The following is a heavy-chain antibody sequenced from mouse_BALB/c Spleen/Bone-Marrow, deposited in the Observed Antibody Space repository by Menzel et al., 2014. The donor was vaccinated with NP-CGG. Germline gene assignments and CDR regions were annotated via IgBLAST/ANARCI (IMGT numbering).Heavy chain of an antibody. V-gene: IGHV5-6-3*01. CDR1: GFTFSSYG. Sequence: EVQRVESGGGLVQPGGSLKLSCAASGFTFSSYGMSWVRQTPDKRLEMIATINNNGGDTYYSDSVKGRFTISRDNARNTLYLQMSSLKSEDTAMYYCARGYDYSSWFAYWGQGTLVTVSP. J-gene: IGHJ3*01. CDR2: INNNGGDT. D-gene: IGHD2-4*01. CDR3: ARGYDYSSWFAY.